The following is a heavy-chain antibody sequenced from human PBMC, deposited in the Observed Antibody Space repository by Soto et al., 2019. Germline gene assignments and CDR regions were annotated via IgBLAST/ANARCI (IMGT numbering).Heavy chain of an antibody. V-gene: IGHV1-18*01. Sequence: ASVKVSCKASGYTFTSYGISWVRQAPGQGLEWMGWTSIYNGHTEYSPKFLGRVVMTTDTSADTAYLELKSLRPDDAALYYCARWDDYGASDQYHFDQWGQGTLVTVSS. CDR3: ARWDDYGASDQYHFDQ. CDR1: GYTFTSYG. D-gene: IGHD4-17*01. J-gene: IGHJ4*02. CDR2: TSIYNGHT.